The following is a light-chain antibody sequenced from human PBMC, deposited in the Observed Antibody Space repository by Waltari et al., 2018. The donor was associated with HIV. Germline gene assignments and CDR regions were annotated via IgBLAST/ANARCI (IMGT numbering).Light chain of an antibody. J-gene: IGKJ1*01. CDR3: QQFHSYWT. CDR1: QSVNEW. Sequence: IQMTQSPETLSASVGYRVTITCRASQSVNEWLAWFQQKPGKAPKLLISKVSTLERGVPSRFSGSGSGTQFTLTISSLQPDDFATYYCQQFHSYWTFGQGTRVEIK. V-gene: IGKV1-5*03. CDR2: KVS.